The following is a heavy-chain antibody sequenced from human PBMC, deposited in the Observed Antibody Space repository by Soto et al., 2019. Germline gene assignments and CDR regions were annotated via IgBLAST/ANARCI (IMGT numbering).Heavy chain of an antibody. Sequence: PSETLSLTCTVSGGSISSGDYYWSWIRQPPEKGLEWIGYIYYSGSTYYNPSLKSRVTISVDTSMNQFSLNLNSVTAADTAVYFCAREGGLGGQTTADYWGQGTLVTVSS. J-gene: IGHJ4*02. CDR3: AREGGLGGQTTADY. V-gene: IGHV4-30-4*01. D-gene: IGHD1-1*01. CDR2: IYYSGST. CDR1: GGSISSGDYY.